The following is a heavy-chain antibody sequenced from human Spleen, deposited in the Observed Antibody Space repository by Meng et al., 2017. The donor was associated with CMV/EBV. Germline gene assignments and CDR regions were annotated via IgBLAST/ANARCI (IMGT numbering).Heavy chain of an antibody. CDR3: ARHYVRDNWFDA. D-gene: IGHD3-10*02. CDR1: GGSISSYY. CDR2: IYYTGST. Sequence: SETLSLTCTVSGGSISSYYWSWIRQPPGKGLEWIGYIYYTGSTNYNPSLKSRVTISVDTSKNQFSLKLSSVTAADRAVYYCARHYVRDNWFDAWAREPWSPSPQ. J-gene: IGHJ5*02. V-gene: IGHV4-59*01.